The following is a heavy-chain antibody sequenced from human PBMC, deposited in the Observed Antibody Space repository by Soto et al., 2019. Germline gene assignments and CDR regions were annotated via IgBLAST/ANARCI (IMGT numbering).Heavy chain of an antibody. CDR2: IYYSGST. V-gene: IGHV4-39*01. D-gene: IGHD3-10*01. CDR1: GGSISSSSYY. CDR3: ARVYYYGSGSGVIRLDY. Sequence: PSETLSLTCTVSGGSISSSSYYWGWIRQPPGKGLDGIGRIYYSGSTYYNPSLKSRVTISVDTSKNQFSLKLSSVTAADTAVYYCARVYYYGSGSGVIRLDYWGQGTLVTVSS. J-gene: IGHJ4*02.